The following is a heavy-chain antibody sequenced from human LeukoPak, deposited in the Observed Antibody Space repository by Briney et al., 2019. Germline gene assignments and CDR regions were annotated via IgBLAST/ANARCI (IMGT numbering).Heavy chain of an antibody. CDR2: ISGSGGST. Sequence: GGSLRLSCAASGFTFSSYAMSWVRQAPRKGLEWDSAISGSGGSTYYADSVKGRFTISRDNSKNTLYLQMNSLRAEDTAVYYCAKVGSTYYYDSSGSPGDAFDIWGQGTMVTVSS. J-gene: IGHJ3*02. CDR1: GFTFSSYA. V-gene: IGHV3-23*01. CDR3: AKVGSTYYYDSSGSPGDAFDI. D-gene: IGHD3-22*01.